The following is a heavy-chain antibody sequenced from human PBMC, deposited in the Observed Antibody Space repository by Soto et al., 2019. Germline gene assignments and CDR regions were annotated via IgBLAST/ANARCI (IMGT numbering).Heavy chain of an antibody. V-gene: IGHV3-23*01. CDR2: ISGSGGST. Sequence: LRLSCAASGFTFDDYAMHWVRQAPGKGLEWVSAISGSGGSTYYADSVKGRFTISRDNSKNTLYLQMNSLRAEDTAVYYCAKNPERVYCGGDCYFDYWGQGTLVTVSS. J-gene: IGHJ4*02. CDR1: GFTFDDYA. CDR3: AKNPERVYCGGDCYFDY. D-gene: IGHD2-21*02.